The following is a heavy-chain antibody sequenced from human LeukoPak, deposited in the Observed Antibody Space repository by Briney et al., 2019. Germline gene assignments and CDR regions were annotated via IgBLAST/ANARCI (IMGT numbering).Heavy chain of an antibody. CDR3: AREGYYGSGSPPSLYFDY. J-gene: IGHJ4*02. V-gene: IGHV3-9*01. CDR1: GFTFADYA. D-gene: IGHD3-10*01. Sequence: GGSLRLSCAASGFTFADYAMHWVRQAPGKGLEWVSGISWNSGSIDYADSVKGRFTISRDNSRSTLYLQMNSLRPEDTAIYYCAREGYYGSGSPPSLYFDYWGQGTLVTVSS. CDR2: ISWNSGSI.